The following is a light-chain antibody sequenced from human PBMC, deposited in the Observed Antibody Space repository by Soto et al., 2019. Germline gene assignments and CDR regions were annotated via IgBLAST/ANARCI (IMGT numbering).Light chain of an antibody. CDR3: SSNVVGTNLKI. CDR1: YGDVGGSTY. J-gene: IGLJ2*01. Sequence: QSALTQPPSASGSPGQSVTISCTGTYGDVGGSTYVSWYQQHPGKAPKLVIYEVIQRPSGVPDRFSGSRSGNTASLTVSRLQAEDEADYYCSSNVVGTNLKIFGGGTKLTVL. CDR2: EVI. V-gene: IGLV2-8*01.